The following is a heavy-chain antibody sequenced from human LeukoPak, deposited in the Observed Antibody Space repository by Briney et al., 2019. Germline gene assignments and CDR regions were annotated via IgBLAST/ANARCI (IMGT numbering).Heavy chain of an antibody. Sequence: GGSLRLSCAASGFTFSTYAMSWVRQAPGKGLEWVSTISAIGGSTYYADPVKGRFTISRDNSKSTLYLQMNSLRAEDTAVYYCAKPRDFYYYMDVWGKGTTVIVSS. J-gene: IGHJ6*03. CDR2: ISAIGGST. CDR3: AKPRDFYYYMDV. V-gene: IGHV3-23*01. CDR1: GFTFSTYA.